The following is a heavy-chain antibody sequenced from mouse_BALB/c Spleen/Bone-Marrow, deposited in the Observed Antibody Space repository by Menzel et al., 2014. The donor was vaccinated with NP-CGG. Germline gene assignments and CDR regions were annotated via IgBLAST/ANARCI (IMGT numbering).Heavy chain of an antibody. CDR1: GFTFNTYA. V-gene: IGHV10-1*02. CDR3: VRQFITTANYAMDY. CDR2: IRSKSNNYAT. Sequence: EVKLVESGGGLVQPEGSLKLSCAASGFTFNTYAMNWVRQAPGKGLEWVARIRSKSNNYATYYADSVKDRFTISRDDSQSMLYLQMNNLKTEDTAMYYCVRQFITTANYAMDYWGQGTSVTVSS. D-gene: IGHD1-2*01. J-gene: IGHJ4*01.